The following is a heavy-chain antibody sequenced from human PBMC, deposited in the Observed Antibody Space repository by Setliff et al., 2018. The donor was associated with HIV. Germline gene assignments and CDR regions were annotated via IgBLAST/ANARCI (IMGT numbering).Heavy chain of an antibody. J-gene: IGHJ5*02. CDR1: GFSISSRYY. CDR2: IYHTGSS. D-gene: IGHD6-19*01. Sequence: PSETLSLTCDVSGFSISSRYYWGWIRQSPGKGLEWIGNIYHTGSSYYNPSLNDRATISLDTSKNQFSLKLSSVTAADTAVYYCARDIPGPATNSGRIKNWFDPWGEGTLVTVSS. V-gene: IGHV4-38-2*02. CDR3: ARDIPGPATNSGRIKNWFDP.